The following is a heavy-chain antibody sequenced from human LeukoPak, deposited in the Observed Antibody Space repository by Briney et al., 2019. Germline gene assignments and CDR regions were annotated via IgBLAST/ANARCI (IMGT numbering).Heavy chain of an antibody. V-gene: IGHV3-74*01. Sequence: GGSLRLSCAASGFTFSRYWMHWVRQAPGKGLVWVSRINSDGSSTTYADSVKGRFTISRDNAKNTLYLQMNSLRAEDTAVYYCAADPDGSGWSTFDYWGQGTLVTVSS. CDR1: GFTFSRYW. J-gene: IGHJ4*02. CDR2: INSDGSST. D-gene: IGHD6-19*01. CDR3: AADPDGSGWSTFDY.